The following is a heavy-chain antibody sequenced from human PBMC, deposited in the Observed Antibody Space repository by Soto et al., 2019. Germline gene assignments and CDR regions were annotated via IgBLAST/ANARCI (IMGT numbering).Heavy chain of an antibody. V-gene: IGHV3-23*01. D-gene: IGHD6-6*01. CDR1: GFTFSSYA. Sequence: PGWSLRLSCAASGFTFSSYAMSWVRQAPGKGLEWVSAISGSGGSTYYADSVKGRFTISRDNSKNTLYLQMNSLRAEDTAVYYRAKCDAARNYYYYVMDVWGQGTTVTVSS. CDR2: ISGSGGST. J-gene: IGHJ6*02. CDR3: AKCDAARNYYYYVMDV.